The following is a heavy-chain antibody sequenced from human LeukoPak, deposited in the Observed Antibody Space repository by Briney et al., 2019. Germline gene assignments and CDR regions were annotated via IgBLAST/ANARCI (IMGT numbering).Heavy chain of an antibody. Sequence: PGGSLRLSCAASGFTFSSFAMNWVRQAPGKGLEWVSTITGSRSHKYKMDSGKGRFTISRDNSQNSMYLQMNSVRAEDTAGYDCPKDPNGDYVVACDLWGQGTVVPVLS. J-gene: IGHJ5*02. D-gene: IGHD4-17*01. CDR2: ITGSRSHK. CDR3: PKDPNGDYVVACDL. CDR1: GFTFSSFA. V-gene: IGHV3-23*01.